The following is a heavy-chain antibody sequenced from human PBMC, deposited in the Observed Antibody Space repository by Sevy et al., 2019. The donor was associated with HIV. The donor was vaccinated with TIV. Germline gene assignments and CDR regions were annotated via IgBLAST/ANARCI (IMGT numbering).Heavy chain of an antibody. D-gene: IGHD3-3*01. CDR1: GFTFTSSA. V-gene: IGHV1-58*01. CDR2: IVVGSGNT. J-gene: IGHJ4*02. CDR3: AVALDFWSGYYTYFDY. Sequence: ASVKVSCKASGFTFTSSAVQWERQARGQRLEWIGWIVVGSGNTNYEQKFQERVTISRDMSTSTAYMELSSLRSEDTAVYYCAVALDFWSGYYTYFDYWGQGTLVTVSS.